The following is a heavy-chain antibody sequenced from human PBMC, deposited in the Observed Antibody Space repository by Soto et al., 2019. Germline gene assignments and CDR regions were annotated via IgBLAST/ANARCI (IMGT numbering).Heavy chain of an antibody. D-gene: IGHD6-19*01. Sequence: EAQLVESGGALVQPGGSLRLSCAASGFTFSSYWMHWVRQAPGKGLVWVSRINRDGSSTSYADSVKGRFTISRDNAKNTLYLQMNSLRGEDTAVYYCAVAVSGPTAIGYWGQGTLVTVSS. CDR3: AVAVSGPTAIGY. J-gene: IGHJ4*02. V-gene: IGHV3-74*01. CDR2: INRDGSST. CDR1: GFTFSSYW.